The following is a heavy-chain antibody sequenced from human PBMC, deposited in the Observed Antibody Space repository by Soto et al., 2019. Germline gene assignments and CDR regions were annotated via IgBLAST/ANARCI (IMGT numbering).Heavy chain of an antibody. CDR1: GFTFSSYE. CDR2: ISSSGSTI. Sequence: EVQLVESGGGLVQPGGSLRLSCAASGFTFSSYEMNWVRQAPGKGLEWVSYISSSGSTIYYADSVKGRFTISRDNAKNALYLQINSLRAEDTAVYYCAREGAAGTLYYYGMDVWGQGPTVTVSS. J-gene: IGHJ6*02. D-gene: IGHD6-13*01. V-gene: IGHV3-48*03. CDR3: AREGAAGTLYYYGMDV.